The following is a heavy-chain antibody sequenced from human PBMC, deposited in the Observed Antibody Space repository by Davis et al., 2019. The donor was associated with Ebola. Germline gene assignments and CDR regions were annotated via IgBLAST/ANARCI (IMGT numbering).Heavy chain of an antibody. CDR2: IKQDGSEK. V-gene: IGHV3-7*01. Sequence: PGGSLRLSCTASGFTFSSYSMSWVRQAPGTGLEWVANIKQDGSEKYYVNSVKGRFIISRDNAKNSLYLQMNSLRAEDTAVYYCARRSSQALDWGQGTLVTVSS. J-gene: IGHJ4*02. CDR3: ARRSSQALD. D-gene: IGHD6-6*01. CDR1: GFTFSSYS.